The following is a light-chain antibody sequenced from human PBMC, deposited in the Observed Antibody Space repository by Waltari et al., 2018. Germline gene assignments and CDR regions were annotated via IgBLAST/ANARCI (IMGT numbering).Light chain of an antibody. CDR1: SGHSSNS. Sequence: QLVLTQSPSASASLGASVKLTCTRTSGHSSNSIACLHHQPGKGPRYLMQVNSDGSHRKGHEIPDRFSGSSSGAERYLTISSLQSEDEADYYCETGGHGTWVFGGGTKLTVL. CDR3: ETGGHGTWV. J-gene: IGLJ3*02. V-gene: IGLV4-69*01. CDR2: VNSDGSH.